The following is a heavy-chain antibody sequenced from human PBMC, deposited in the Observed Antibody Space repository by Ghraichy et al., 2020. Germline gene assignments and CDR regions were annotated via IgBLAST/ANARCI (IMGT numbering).Heavy chain of an antibody. Sequence: SETLSLTCTVSGGSIRSSAYYWGWIRQPPGKGLEWIGSVYYSGITNYNSSLEGRVTISVDTSNNQFSLRVTSVIAADTALYYCARISMVRGMRPFDSWGQGALVTVSS. CDR3: ARISMVRGMRPFDS. D-gene: IGHD3-10*01. J-gene: IGHJ4*02. CDR2: VYYSGIT. V-gene: IGHV4-39*07. CDR1: GGSIRSSAYY.